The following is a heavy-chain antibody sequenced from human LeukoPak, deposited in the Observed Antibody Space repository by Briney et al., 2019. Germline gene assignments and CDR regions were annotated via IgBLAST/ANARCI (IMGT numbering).Heavy chain of an antibody. D-gene: IGHD2-15*01. V-gene: IGHV3-53*01. CDR1: GFTVSSNY. J-gene: IGHJ4*02. CDR2: IYSGGST. Sequence: GGSLRLSCAASGFTVSSNYMSWVRQAPGKGLEWVSVIYSGGSTYYADSVKGRFTISRDNSKNTLYLQMNSLRAEDTAVYYCAGGYCSGGSCYGSFDYWGQGTLVTVSS. CDR3: AGGYCSGGSCYGSFDY.